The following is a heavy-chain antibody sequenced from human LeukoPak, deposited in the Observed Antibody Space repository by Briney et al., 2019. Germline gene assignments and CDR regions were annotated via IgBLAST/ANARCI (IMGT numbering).Heavy chain of an antibody. V-gene: IGHV3-30-3*01. CDR2: ISYDGSNK. Sequence: PGGSLRLSCAASGFTFSSYAMHWVRQAPGKGLEWVAVISYDGSNKYYADSVKGRFTISRDNSKNTLYLQMNSLRAEDTAVYYCAREKIWNYGRSYFDYWGQGTLVTVSS. CDR3: AREKIWNYGRSYFDY. D-gene: IGHD1-7*01. J-gene: IGHJ4*02. CDR1: GFTFSSYA.